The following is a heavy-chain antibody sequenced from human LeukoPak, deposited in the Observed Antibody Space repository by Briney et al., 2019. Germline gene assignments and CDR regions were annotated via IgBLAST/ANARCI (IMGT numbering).Heavy chain of an antibody. Sequence: GASVKVSCKASGYTFTAYYMHWVRQAPGQGLEWMGWINPNSGGTNYAQNFQGRVTMTRDTSISTAYMELSRLRSDDTAVYYCARKWISSSGYYYFDYWGQGTLVTVSS. D-gene: IGHD3-22*01. CDR3: ARKWISSSGYYYFDY. CDR1: GYTFTAYY. V-gene: IGHV1-2*02. CDR2: INPNSGGT. J-gene: IGHJ4*02.